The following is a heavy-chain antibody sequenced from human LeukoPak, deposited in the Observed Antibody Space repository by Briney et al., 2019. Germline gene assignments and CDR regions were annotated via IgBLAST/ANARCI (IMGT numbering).Heavy chain of an antibody. V-gene: IGHV3-21*01. CDR1: GFTFSSYS. CDR2: ISSSSSYI. Sequence: PGGSLRLSCAGSGFTFSSYSMNWVRQAPGKGLEWVSSISSSSSYIYYADSVKGRFTISRDNAKNSLYLQMNSLRAEDTAVYYCASVGYCSSTSCYGQYDYWGQGTLVTVSS. J-gene: IGHJ4*02. D-gene: IGHD2-2*01. CDR3: ASVGYCSSTSCYGQYDY.